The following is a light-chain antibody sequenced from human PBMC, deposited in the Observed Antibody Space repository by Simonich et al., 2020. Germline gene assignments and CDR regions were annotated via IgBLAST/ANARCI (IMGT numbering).Light chain of an antibody. CDR2: GAS. J-gene: IGKJ1*01. CDR3: QQYYSTPWT. Sequence: EIVMTQSPATLSVSPGERATLSCRASQSVSSNLAWYQQKPGQAPRLLIYGASTRATGSPARFSGSGSGTEFTLTISSLQSEDFAVYYCQQYYSTPWTFGQGTKVEIK. CDR1: QSVSSN. V-gene: IGKV3-15*01.